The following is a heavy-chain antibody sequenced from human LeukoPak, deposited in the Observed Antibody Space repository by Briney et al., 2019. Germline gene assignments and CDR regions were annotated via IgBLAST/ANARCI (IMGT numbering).Heavy chain of an antibody. D-gene: IGHD3-22*01. CDR3: ARLRAYYYDSSGDYNFDF. V-gene: IGHV4-39*01. CDR2: ISYSGRT. CDR1: GGSTSSSSFY. J-gene: IGHJ4*02. Sequence: SETLSLTCTVSGGSTSSSSFYWGWIRQPPGKGLECIGRISYSGRTYYNPSLQSRVTISVDTSRNQFSLRLSSVTAADTAVYYCARLRAYYYDSSGDYNFDFWGQGTLVTVSS.